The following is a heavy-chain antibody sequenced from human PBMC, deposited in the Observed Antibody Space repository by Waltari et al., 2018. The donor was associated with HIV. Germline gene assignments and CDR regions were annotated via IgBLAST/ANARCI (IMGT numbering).Heavy chain of an antibody. CDR1: GFTFSSSW. D-gene: IGHD3-3*01. CDR3: ARSLYYDFWSAYPPDY. Sequence: EVKLVESGGRLVQPRGSLRLSCVASGFTFSSSWMNWVRQAPGKGLVWISRVSSDDNSTVYADSVKGRFTISRDNAKNTLFLQMNSLRVEDTAVYFCARSLYYDFWSAYPPDYWGQGTRVTVSS. V-gene: IGHV3-74*03. CDR2: VSSDDNST. J-gene: IGHJ4*02.